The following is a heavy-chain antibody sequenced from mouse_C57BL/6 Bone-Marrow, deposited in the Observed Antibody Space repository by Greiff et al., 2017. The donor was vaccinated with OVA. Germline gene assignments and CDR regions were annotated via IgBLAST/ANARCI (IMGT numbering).Heavy chain of an antibody. CDR2: IRNKANGYTT. CDR3: ASLYYYGSSYWYFDV. Sequence: EVMLVESGGGLVQPGGSLSLSCAASGFTFTDYYMSWVRQPPGKALEWFGFIRNKANGYTTEYSASVKGRFTISRANSQSILYLQMNALRAEDSATYYCASLYYYGSSYWYFDVWGTGTTVTVSS. D-gene: IGHD1-1*01. CDR1: GFTFTDYY. J-gene: IGHJ1*03. V-gene: IGHV7-3*01.